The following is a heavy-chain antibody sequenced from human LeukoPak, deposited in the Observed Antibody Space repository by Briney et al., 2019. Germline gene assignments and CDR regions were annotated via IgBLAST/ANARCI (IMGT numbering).Heavy chain of an antibody. Sequence: GSLRLSCAASGFTFSSYGMHWVRQAPGKGVEGVAFIRYDGSNKYYADSVKGRFTISRDNSKNTLYLQMNSLRAEDTAVYYCAKVSRPGIAVAGTSYYYYMDVWGKGTTVTVSS. CDR2: IRYDGSNK. CDR1: GFTFSSYG. J-gene: IGHJ6*03. CDR3: AKVSRPGIAVAGTSYYYYMDV. D-gene: IGHD6-19*01. V-gene: IGHV3-30*02.